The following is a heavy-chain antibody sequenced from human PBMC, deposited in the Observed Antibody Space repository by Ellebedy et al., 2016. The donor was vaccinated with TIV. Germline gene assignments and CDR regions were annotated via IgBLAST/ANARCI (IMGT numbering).Heavy chain of an antibody. Sequence: SETLSLTCAVSGGSLSDNYWTWIRQPPGKGLEWIGYLYYTGSTNYNPSLKSRVTISLNTPRNQFSLKLNSVTAADTAVYYCVSSVSVDAFDLWGQGTMVTVSS. D-gene: IGHD3-10*01. CDR1: GGSLSDNY. V-gene: IGHV4-59*01. CDR3: VSSVSVDAFDL. J-gene: IGHJ3*01. CDR2: LYYTGST.